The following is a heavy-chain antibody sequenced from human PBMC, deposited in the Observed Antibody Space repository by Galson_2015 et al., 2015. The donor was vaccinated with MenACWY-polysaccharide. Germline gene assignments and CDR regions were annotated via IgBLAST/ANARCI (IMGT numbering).Heavy chain of an antibody. CDR1: GYSISSGYY. D-gene: IGHD1-26*01. J-gene: IGHJ4*02. Sequence: ETLSLTCAVSGYSISSGYYWGWIRQPPGKGLEWIGSIYHSGSTYYNPSLKSRVTISVDTSKNQFSLKLSSVTAADTAVYYCARVEKYSGSYYMLHWGQGTLVTVSS. CDR2: IYHSGST. CDR3: ARVEKYSGSYYMLH. V-gene: IGHV4-38-2*01.